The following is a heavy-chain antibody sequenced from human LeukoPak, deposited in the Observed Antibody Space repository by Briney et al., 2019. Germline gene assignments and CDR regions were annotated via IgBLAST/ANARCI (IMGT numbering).Heavy chain of an antibody. V-gene: IGHV3-7*03. CDR1: GFTFSSYW. Sequence: GGSLRLSCAASGFTFSSYWMSWVRQAPGKGLEWVANIKQDGSEKYYADSVKGRFTISRDNAKNSLYLQMNSLRAEDTAVYYCARDGSVKQWLVTYYYYGMDVWGQGTTVTVSS. CDR3: ARDGSVKQWLVTYYYYGMDV. J-gene: IGHJ6*02. CDR2: IKQDGSEK. D-gene: IGHD6-19*01.